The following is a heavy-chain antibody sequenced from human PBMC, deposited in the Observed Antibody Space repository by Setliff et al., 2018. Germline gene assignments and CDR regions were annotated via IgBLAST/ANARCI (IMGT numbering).Heavy chain of an antibody. J-gene: IGHJ4*02. CDR3: ARGLGPTYFDY. CDR2: IYYSGST. V-gene: IGHV4-59*01. CDR1: GGSISSYY. Sequence: SETLSLTCTVSGGSISSYYWSWIRQPPGKGLEWIGSIYYSGSTNYNPSLKSRVTISVDTSKNQFSLKLSSVTAADTAVYYCARGLGPTYFDYWGQGTLVTVSS.